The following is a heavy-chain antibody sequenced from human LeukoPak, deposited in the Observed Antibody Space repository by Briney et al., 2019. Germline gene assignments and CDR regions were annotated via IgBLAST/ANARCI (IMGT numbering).Heavy chain of an antibody. CDR3: AREYYCSSTSCTYYYYYGMDV. J-gene: IGHJ6*02. CDR2: ISAYNGNT. CDR1: GYTFTSYG. V-gene: IGHV1-18*01. Sequence: ASVKVSCKASGYTFTSYGISWVRQAPGQGLEWMGWISAYNGNTNYAQKLQGRVTMTTDTSTSTAYMELRSLRSDDTAVYYCAREYYCSSTSCTYYYYYGMDVWGQGTTVTVSS. D-gene: IGHD2-2*01.